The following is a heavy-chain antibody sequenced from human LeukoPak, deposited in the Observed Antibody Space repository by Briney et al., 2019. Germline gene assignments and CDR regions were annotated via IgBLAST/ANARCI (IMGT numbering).Heavy chain of an antibody. CDR1: GYTFSAYH. CDR3: ARDQAGMDV. J-gene: IGHJ6*02. Sequence: GGSQRLSCVASGYTFSAYHMLWVRQAPGKGLEWVAVISNDGINKPHADSVRGRFTISRDNSKNSLYLQMDSLRLEDTAVYYCARDQAGMDVWGQGTTVTVSS. CDR2: ISNDGINK. V-gene: IGHV3-30*04.